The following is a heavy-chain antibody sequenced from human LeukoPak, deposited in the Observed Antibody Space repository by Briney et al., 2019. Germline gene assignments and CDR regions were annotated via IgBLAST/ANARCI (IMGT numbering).Heavy chain of an antibody. V-gene: IGHV1-2*02. CDR3: ARDLCWSSGSYFGY. Sequence: ASVKVSCKASGYTFTGYYMHWVRQAPGQGLEWMGWINPNSGGTNYAQKFQGRVTMTRDTSISTAYMELSRLRSDDTAVYYCARDLCWSSGSYFGYWGQGTLVTVSS. CDR1: GYTFTGYY. CDR2: INPNSGGT. J-gene: IGHJ4*02. D-gene: IGHD1-26*01.